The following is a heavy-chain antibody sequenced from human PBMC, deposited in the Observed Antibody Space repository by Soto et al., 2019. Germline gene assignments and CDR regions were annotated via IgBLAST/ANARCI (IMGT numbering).Heavy chain of an antibody. Sequence: SVKVSCKASGYTFSSYHISWVRQAPGQGLEWMGGIIPIFGTANYAQKFQGRVTITADESTSTAYMELSSLRSEDTAVYYCARGRITMIAEDAFDIWGQGTMVTVSS. D-gene: IGHD3-22*01. J-gene: IGHJ3*02. CDR2: IIPIFGTA. CDR3: ARGRITMIAEDAFDI. V-gene: IGHV1-69*13. CDR1: GYTFSSYH.